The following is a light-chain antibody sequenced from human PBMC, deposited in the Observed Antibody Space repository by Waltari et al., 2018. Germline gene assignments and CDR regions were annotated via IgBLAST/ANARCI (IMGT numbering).Light chain of an antibody. Sequence: DIQMTQSPSTLSASVGDRVTITCRASQSISSWLAWYQQKPGKAPNLLIYKASSLESGVPSRFSGSGSGTEFTLTISSLQPVDFATYYCQQYNSYSSWTFGQGTKVEIK. CDR2: KAS. CDR1: QSISSW. V-gene: IGKV1-5*03. CDR3: QQYNSYSSWT. J-gene: IGKJ1*01.